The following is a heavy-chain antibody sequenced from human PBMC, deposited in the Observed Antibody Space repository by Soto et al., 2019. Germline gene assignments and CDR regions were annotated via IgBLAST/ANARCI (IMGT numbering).Heavy chain of an antibody. V-gene: IGHV1-2*02. CDR1: GYTFTGYY. J-gene: IGHJ3*02. CDR3: ARDHPVVVNGAFDI. Sequence: GASVKVSCKASGYTFTGYYMHWVRQAPGQGLEWMGWINPNSGGTNYAQKFQGRVTMTRDTSISTAYMELSRLGSDDTAVYYCARDHPVVVNGAFDIWGQGTMVTVSS. D-gene: IGHD3-22*01. CDR2: INPNSGGT.